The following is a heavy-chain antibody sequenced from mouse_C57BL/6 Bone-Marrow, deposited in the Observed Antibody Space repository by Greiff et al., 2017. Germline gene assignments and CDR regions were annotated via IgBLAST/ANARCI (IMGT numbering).Heavy chain of an antibody. CDR2: IRLKSDNYAT. CDR3: TFLVYDGYSMDY. V-gene: IGHV6-3*01. Sequence: EVKVEESGGGLVQPGGSIKLSCVASGFTFSNYWMNWVRQSPEKGLEWVAQIRLKSDNYATHYAESVKGRFTISRDDSKSSVYLQMNNVRAEDTGIYCCTFLVYDGYSMDYWGQGTSVTVSS. CDR1: GFTFSNYW. D-gene: IGHD2-3*01. J-gene: IGHJ4*01.